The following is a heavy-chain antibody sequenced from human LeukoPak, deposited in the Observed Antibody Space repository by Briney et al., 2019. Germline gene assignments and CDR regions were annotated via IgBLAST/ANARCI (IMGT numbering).Heavy chain of an antibody. CDR2: IYSGGST. D-gene: IGHD5-18*01. CDR1: GFTVSSNY. CDR3: ASGYSYPYYYMDV. V-gene: IGHV3-53*01. J-gene: IGHJ6*03. Sequence: PGGSLRLSCAASGFTVSSNYMSWVRQAPGKGLEWVSVIYSGGSTYYADSVKGRFTISRDNSKNTLYLQMNSLRAEDTAVYYCASGYSYPYYYMDVWGKGTTVTVSS.